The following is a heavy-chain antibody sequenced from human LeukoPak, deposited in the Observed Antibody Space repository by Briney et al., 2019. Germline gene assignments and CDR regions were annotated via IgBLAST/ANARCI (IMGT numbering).Heavy chain of an antibody. CDR3: ASDGDYYGSGSYSS. J-gene: IGHJ5*02. V-gene: IGHV1-69*05. Sequence: GSSVKVSCKASGGTFSSYAISWVRQAPGQGLEWMGGIIPIFGTANYAQKFQGRVTITTDESTSTAYMELSSLRSEDTAVYDCASDGDYYGSGSYSSWGQGTLVTVSS. D-gene: IGHD3-10*01. CDR1: GGTFSSYA. CDR2: IIPIFGTA.